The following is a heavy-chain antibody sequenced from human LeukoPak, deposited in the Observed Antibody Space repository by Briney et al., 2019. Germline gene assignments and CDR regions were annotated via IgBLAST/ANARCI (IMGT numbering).Heavy chain of an antibody. Sequence: PGGSLRLSCAASGFTFSSYSMNWVRQAPGKGLEWVSSISSSSSYIYYADSVKGRFTISRDSAKNSLYLQMNSLRAEDTAVYYCARASGVVIASGGHWFDPWGQGTLVTVSS. V-gene: IGHV3-21*01. J-gene: IGHJ5*02. CDR3: ARASGVVIASGGHWFDP. CDR2: ISSSSSYI. D-gene: IGHD2-21*01. CDR1: GFTFSSYS.